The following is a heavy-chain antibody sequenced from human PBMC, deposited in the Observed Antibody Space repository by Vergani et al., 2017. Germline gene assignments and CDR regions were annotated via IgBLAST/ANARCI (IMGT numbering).Heavy chain of an antibody. CDR3: ARHSANDYGDDYYYYGMDV. CDR1: GGSISSYY. Sequence: QVQLQESGPGLVKPSETLSLTCTVSGGSISSYYWSWIRQPPGKGLEWIGYIYYSGSTNYNPSLKSRVTISVDTSKNQFSLKLSSVTAADTAVYYCARHSANDYGDDYYYYGMDVWGQGP. CDR2: IYYSGST. J-gene: IGHJ6*02. D-gene: IGHD4-17*01. V-gene: IGHV4-59*13.